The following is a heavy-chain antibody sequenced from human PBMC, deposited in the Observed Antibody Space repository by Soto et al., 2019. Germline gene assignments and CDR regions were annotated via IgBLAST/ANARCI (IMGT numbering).Heavy chain of an antibody. CDR2: ISAYNGNT. Sequence: QVQLVQSGAEVKKPGASVKVSCKASGYTFTSYGISCVRQAPGQGLEWMGWISAYNGNTNYAQKLQGRVTMTTDTSTSTAYMELRSLRSDDTAVYYCARDYPGFPPPTELRYYGMDVWGQGTTVTVSS. D-gene: IGHD3-10*01. CDR1: GYTFTSYG. J-gene: IGHJ6*02. V-gene: IGHV1-18*04. CDR3: ARDYPGFPPPTELRYYGMDV.